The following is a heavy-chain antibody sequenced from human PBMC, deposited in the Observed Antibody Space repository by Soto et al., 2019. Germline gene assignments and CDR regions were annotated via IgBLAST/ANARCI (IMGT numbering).Heavy chain of an antibody. CDR1: GFIFSNYD. CDR3: ARGAGDYGSGSYHDYYYGMDV. CDR2: IWYDGSNK. V-gene: IGHV3-33*01. D-gene: IGHD3-10*01. J-gene: IGHJ6*02. Sequence: GGSLRLSCAASGFIFSNYDMHWVRQAPGKGLEWVAVIWYDGSNKYYADSVKGRFTISRDNSKNTLYLQVNSLRAEDSAVYYCARGAGDYGSGSYHDYYYGMDVWGQGTTVTVSS.